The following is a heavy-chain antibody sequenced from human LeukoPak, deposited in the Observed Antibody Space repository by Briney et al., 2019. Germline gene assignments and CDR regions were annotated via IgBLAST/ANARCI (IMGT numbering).Heavy chain of an antibody. CDR3: ATGAYCGGDCFQFYYGMDV. J-gene: IGHJ6*02. Sequence: GASVKVSCKVSGYTLTELSMHWVRQAPGEGLEWMGGFDPEDGETIYAQKFQGRVTMTEDTSTDTAYMELSSLRSEDTAVYYCATGAYCGGDCFQFYYGMDVWGQGTTVTVSS. D-gene: IGHD2-21*02. CDR1: GYTLTELS. V-gene: IGHV1-24*01. CDR2: FDPEDGET.